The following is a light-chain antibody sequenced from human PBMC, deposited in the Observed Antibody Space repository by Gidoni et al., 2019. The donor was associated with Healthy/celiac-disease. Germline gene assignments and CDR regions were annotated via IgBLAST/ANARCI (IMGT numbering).Light chain of an antibody. CDR1: QSVSSSY. CDR2: GES. CDR3: QQYGSSPPWT. Sequence: EIVLTQSPGTLSLSPGERATLACRASQSVSSSYLAWYQQKPGQAPRLLIYGESSRATGIPDRFSGSGSGTDFTLTISRLEPEDFEVYYCQQYGSSPPWTFXQXTKVEIK. J-gene: IGKJ1*01. V-gene: IGKV3-20*01.